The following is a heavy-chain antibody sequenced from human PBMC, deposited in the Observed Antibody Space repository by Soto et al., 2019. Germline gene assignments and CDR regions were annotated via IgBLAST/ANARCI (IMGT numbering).Heavy chain of an antibody. V-gene: IGHV3-73*02. CDR2: IRSKANSYEK. CDR1: GFTFSGSA. J-gene: IGHJ6*02. Sequence: EVQLVESGGGLVQPGGSLKLSCAASGFTFSGSAMHWVRQASGTGLEWVGRIRSKANSYEKAYSASVKGRFTIPRDDSKNKSYMQMNSLKTEDTAVYYCASDTARVDYGIDVWGQGTTVTVSS. CDR3: ASDTARVDYGIDV. D-gene: IGHD5-18*01.